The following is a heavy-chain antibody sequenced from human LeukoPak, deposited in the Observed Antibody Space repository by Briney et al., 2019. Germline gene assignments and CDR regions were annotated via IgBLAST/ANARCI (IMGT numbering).Heavy chain of an antibody. J-gene: IGHJ4*02. CDR3: AREEHYYDSSGYYYYFDY. D-gene: IGHD3-22*01. CDR1: GGSISSYY. V-gene: IGHV4-59*01. Sequence: PSETLSLTCTVSGGSISSYYWSWIRRPPGKGLEWIGYIYYSGSTNYNPSLKSRVTISVDTSKNQFSLKLSSVTAADTAVYYCAREEHYYDSSGYYYYFDYWGQGTLVTVSS. CDR2: IYYSGST.